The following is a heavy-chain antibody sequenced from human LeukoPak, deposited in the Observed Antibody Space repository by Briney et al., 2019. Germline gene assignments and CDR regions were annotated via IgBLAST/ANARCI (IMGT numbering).Heavy chain of an antibody. CDR3: ARDLGDYDYYYYYYMDV. CDR2: ISTTSGNI. V-gene: IGHV3-21*01. Sequence: GGSLRLSCAASGFTFSSYSMNWVRQAPGKGLEWVAAISTTSGNIYYADSVKCRVTISRDNAKNSLYLQMHSLRAEDTAVYYCARDLGDYDYYYYYYMDVWGKGTTVTVSS. CDR1: GFTFSSYS. D-gene: IGHD4-17*01. J-gene: IGHJ6*03.